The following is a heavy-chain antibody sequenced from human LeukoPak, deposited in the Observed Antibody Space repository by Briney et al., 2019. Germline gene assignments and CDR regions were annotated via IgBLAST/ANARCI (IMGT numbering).Heavy chain of an antibody. CDR1: GFTFSSYW. J-gene: IGHJ4*02. V-gene: IGHV3-7*01. CDR3: ARETRNSAMVRDYYFDY. D-gene: IGHD3-10*01. CDR2: IKQDGSEK. Sequence: GGSQRLSCAASGFTFSSYWMSWVRQAPGKGLEWVANIKQDGSEKYYVDSVKGRFTISRDNAKNSLYLQMNSLRAEDTAVYYCARETRNSAMVRDYYFDYWGQGTLVTVSS.